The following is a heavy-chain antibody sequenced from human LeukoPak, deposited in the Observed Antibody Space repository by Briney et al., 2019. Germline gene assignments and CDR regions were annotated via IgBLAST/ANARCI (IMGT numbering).Heavy chain of an antibody. CDR3: ARGVNGDSRFDP. CDR2: INADGSST. Sequence: GGSLRLSCAASGFTFNTYWMHWVRQAPGKGLVWVSRINADGSSTRYADSVTGRFTISRDNAKNTLYLQMNSLRAEDTAVYYCARGVNGDSRFDPWGQGTLVTVSS. J-gene: IGHJ5*02. CDR1: GFTFNTYW. V-gene: IGHV3-74*01. D-gene: IGHD4-17*01.